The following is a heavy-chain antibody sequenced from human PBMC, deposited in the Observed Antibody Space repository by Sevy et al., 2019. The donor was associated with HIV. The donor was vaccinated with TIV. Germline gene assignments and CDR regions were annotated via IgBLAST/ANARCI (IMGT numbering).Heavy chain of an antibody. CDR3: AKDINRGCDGINCYPYYYYFYGLDV. V-gene: IGHV3-9*01. CDR1: GFSFNDHA. J-gene: IGHJ6*02. D-gene: IGHD2-21*01. Sequence: GGSLRLSCAASGFSFNDHAMHWVRQVPGKGLEWVSGVSWNSRNIGYADSVKGRFTISRDNANHFLYLGMNSLRPEDTAFYYCAKDINRGCDGINCYPYYYYFYGLDVWGQGTTVTVS. CDR2: VSWNSRNI.